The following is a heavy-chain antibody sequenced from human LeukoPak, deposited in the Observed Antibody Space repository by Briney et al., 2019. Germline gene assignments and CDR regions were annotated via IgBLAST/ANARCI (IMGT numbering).Heavy chain of an antibody. J-gene: IGHJ4*02. CDR2: IYPGDSDT. D-gene: IGHD2-2*01. CDR1: GYSFTSYW. CDR3: ARLEASYCSSTSCSFGQYYFDY. V-gene: IGHV5-51*01. Sequence: PGESLKISRKGSGYSFTSYWIGWVRQMPGKGLEWMGIIYPGDSDTRYSPSFQGQVTISADKSISTAYLQWSSLKASDTAMYYCARLEASYCSSTSCSFGQYYFDYWGQGTLVTVSS.